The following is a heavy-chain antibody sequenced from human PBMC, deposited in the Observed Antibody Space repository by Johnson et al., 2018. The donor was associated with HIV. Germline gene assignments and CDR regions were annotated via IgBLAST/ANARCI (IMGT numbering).Heavy chain of an antibody. Sequence: QMQLVESGGGLVQPGGSLRLSCAASGFTFHDYGMTWVRQAPGKGLAWVAVISYDGSKKYYADSVKGRFPISRDNSKNTLYLQMNSLRAEDTAVYYCAKHGYCGNVFDAFDIWGQGTMVTVSS. D-gene: IGHD4-23*01. CDR1: GFTFHDYG. CDR2: ISYDGSKK. V-gene: IGHV3-30*18. J-gene: IGHJ3*02. CDR3: AKHGYCGNVFDAFDI.